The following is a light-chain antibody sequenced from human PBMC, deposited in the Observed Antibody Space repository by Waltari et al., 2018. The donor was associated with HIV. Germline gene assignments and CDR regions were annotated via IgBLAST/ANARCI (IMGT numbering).Light chain of an antibody. CDR3: MQALQTPRT. V-gene: IGKV2-28*01. CDR2: LGS. J-gene: IGKJ2*01. Sequence: SPLSLTVTPGESASISCRSSQSLLHKNGYNYLNWYLQKPGQSPQLLISLGSNRASGVPDRFSGSGSGTDFTLEISKLEAGDVGVYYCMQALQTPRTFGQGTKLETK. CDR1: QSLLHKNGYNY.